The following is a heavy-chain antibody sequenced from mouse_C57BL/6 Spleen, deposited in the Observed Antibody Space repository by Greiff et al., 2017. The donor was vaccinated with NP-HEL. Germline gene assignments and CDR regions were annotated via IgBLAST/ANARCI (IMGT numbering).Heavy chain of an antibody. Sequence: LQESGAELVKPGASVKLSCKASGYTFTEYTIHWVKQRSGQGLEWIGWFYPGSGSIKYNEKFKDKATLTADKSSSTVYMELSRLTSEDSAVYFCARHEETLYSPKGGFAYWGQGTLVTVSA. CDR3: ARHEETLYSPKGGFAY. CDR1: GYTFTEYT. CDR2: FYPGSGSI. V-gene: IGHV1-62-2*01. D-gene: IGHD2-1*01. J-gene: IGHJ3*01.